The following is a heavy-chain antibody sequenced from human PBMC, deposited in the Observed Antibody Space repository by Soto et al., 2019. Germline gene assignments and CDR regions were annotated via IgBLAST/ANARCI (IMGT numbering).Heavy chain of an antibody. J-gene: IGHJ5*02. CDR2: INSDGSST. CDR3: ARDVQVDFWSGSNWFDP. D-gene: IGHD3-3*01. Sequence: LSLSCAASGFTFSSYWMHWVRQAPGKGLVWVSRINSDGSSTSYADSVKGRFTISRDNAKNTLYLQMNSLRAEDTAVYYCARDVQVDFWSGSNWFDPWGQGTLVTVS. CDR1: GFTFSSYW. V-gene: IGHV3-74*01.